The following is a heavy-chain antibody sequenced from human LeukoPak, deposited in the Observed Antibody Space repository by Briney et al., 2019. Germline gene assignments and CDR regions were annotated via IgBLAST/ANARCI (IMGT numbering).Heavy chain of an antibody. J-gene: IGHJ6*02. CDR2: IKSKTDGGTT. D-gene: IGHD5-12*01. V-gene: IGHV3-15*01. CDR3: TTASRGSLFYYYYGMDV. Sequence: PGGSLRLSCAASGFTFNNAWMSWVRQAPGKGLEWVGRIKSKTDGGTTEYAAPVKGRFTISRDDSKSTLYLQMNSLKTEDTAVYYCTTASRGSLFYYYYGMDVWGQGTTVTVSS. CDR1: GFTFNNAW.